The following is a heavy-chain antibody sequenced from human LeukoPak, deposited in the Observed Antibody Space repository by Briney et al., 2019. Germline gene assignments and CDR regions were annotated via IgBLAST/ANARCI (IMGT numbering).Heavy chain of an antibody. CDR1: GFTFDDYG. CDR3: AKGGAAADNYWYFDL. CDR2: ISWNRGSI. D-gene: IGHD6-13*01. V-gene: IGHV3-9*01. Sequence: GGSLRLSCAASGFTFDDYGMHWVRQAPGKGLEWVSGISWNRGSIGYADSVKGRFTISRDTAKNSLYLQMNSLRPEDTAFYCAKGGAAADNYWYFDLLGRGTLATVSS. J-gene: IGHJ2*01.